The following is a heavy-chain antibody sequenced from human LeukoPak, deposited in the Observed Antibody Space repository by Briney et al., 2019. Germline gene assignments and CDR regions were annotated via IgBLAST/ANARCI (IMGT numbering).Heavy chain of an antibody. CDR3: AREYVWGYYYYMDV. D-gene: IGHD3-16*01. V-gene: IGHV4-39*07. CDR2: IYYSGST. CDR1: GGSISSSSYY. Sequence: PSETLSLTCTVSGGSISSSSYYWGWIRQPPGKGLEWIGSIYYSGSTYYNPSLKSRVTISVDTSKNQFSLKLSSVTAADTAVYYCAREYVWGYYYYMDVWGKGTTVTISS. J-gene: IGHJ6*03.